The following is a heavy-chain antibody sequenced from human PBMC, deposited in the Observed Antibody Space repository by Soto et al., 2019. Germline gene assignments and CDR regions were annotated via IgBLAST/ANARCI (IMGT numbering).Heavy chain of an antibody. Sequence: ASVKVSCKASGYTFTSYGISWVRQAPGQGLEWMGWISAYNGNTNYARKLQGRVTMTTDTSTSTAYMELRSLRSDDTAVYYCARENVDIVSTMFPYFDNSGQGNLVTVSS. CDR3: ARENVDIVSTMFPYFDN. V-gene: IGHV1-18*01. CDR2: ISAYNGNT. CDR1: GYTFTSYG. D-gene: IGHD5-12*01. J-gene: IGHJ4*02.